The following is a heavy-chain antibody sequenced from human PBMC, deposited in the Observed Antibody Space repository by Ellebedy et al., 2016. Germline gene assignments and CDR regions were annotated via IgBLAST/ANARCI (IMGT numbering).Heavy chain of an antibody. CDR3: ARGTYRSGWFPEGEDF. Sequence: SETLSLTCTVSGGSISSTYYYWGWIRQPPGKGLEWIGSIYYTGSTYYNPSLKSRVTISVDTSNNQFSLKLSSVTAADTAVYYCARGTYRSGWFPEGEDFWGQGTLVTVSS. D-gene: IGHD6-19*01. CDR1: GGSISSTYYY. J-gene: IGHJ4*02. V-gene: IGHV4-39*07. CDR2: IYYTGST.